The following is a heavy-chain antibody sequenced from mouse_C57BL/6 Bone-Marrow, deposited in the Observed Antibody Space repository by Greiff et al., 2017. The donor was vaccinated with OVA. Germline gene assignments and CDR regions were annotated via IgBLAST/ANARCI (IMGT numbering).Heavy chain of an antibody. J-gene: IGHJ4*01. D-gene: IGHD4-1*01. CDR1: GFTFSDYY. V-gene: IGHV5-16*01. CDR2: INYDGSST. Sequence: EVKVVESEGGLVQPGSSMKLSCTASGFTFSDYYMAWVRQVPEKGLEWVANINYDGSSTYYLDSLKSRFIISRDNAKNILYLQMSSLKSEDTATYYCARGYWDVDAMDYWGQGTSVTVSS. CDR3: ARGYWDVDAMDY.